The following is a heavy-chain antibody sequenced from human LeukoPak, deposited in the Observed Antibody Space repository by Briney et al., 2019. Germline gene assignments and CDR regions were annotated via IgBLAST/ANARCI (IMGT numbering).Heavy chain of an antibody. CDR3: ARDLDWTFDY. J-gene: IGHJ4*02. CDR2: ISYDGSNK. CDR1: GFTFSSYA. V-gene: IGHV3-30*04. D-gene: IGHD3/OR15-3a*01. Sequence: GGSLRLSCAASGFTFSSYAMHGVRQAPGKGLEWVAVISYDGSNKYYADSVRGRFTISRDNSKNTLYLQMNSLRAEDTAVYYCARDLDWTFDYWGQGTLVTVSS.